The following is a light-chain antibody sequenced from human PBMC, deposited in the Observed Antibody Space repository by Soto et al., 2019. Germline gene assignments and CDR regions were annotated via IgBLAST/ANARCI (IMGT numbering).Light chain of an antibody. V-gene: IGLV2-14*01. J-gene: IGLJ1*01. Sequence: QSALTQPASVSGSPGQSIAISCTGTSSDVGGYNYVSWYQQLPGKAPKLLISEVSNRPSGVSHRFSGSKSGNTASLTISGLQAEDEADYYCSSYRAGGPFVFGNGTKLTVL. CDR1: SSDVGGYNY. CDR2: EVS. CDR3: SSYRAGGPFV.